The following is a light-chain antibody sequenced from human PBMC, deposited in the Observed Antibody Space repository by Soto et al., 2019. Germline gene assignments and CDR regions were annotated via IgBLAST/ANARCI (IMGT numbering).Light chain of an antibody. V-gene: IGKV3-20*01. Sequence: EIVLTQSPGTLSLSPGERATLSCRASQSVSSSYLAWYQQKPGQAPRIIIFGASGRATGIPDRFSGSGSGTDFTLTISRLGPEDFAVYYCQQYGSLSWTFGQGTKV. CDR1: QSVSSSY. CDR3: QQYGSLSWT. CDR2: GAS. J-gene: IGKJ1*01.